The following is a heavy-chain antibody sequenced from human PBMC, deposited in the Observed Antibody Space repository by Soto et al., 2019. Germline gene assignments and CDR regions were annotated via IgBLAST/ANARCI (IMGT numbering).Heavy chain of an antibody. D-gene: IGHD3-10*01. Sequence: EVQLLESGGGLVQPGGSLRLSCAASGFTFSSYAMSWVRQAPGKGLEWVSAISGSGGSTYYADSVKGRFTIYRDNSKNTLYLQMNSLRAEDTAVYYCAKGGIIGGDFDYWGQGTLVTVSS. CDR1: GFTFSSYA. CDR2: ISGSGGST. CDR3: AKGGIIGGDFDY. V-gene: IGHV3-23*01. J-gene: IGHJ4*02.